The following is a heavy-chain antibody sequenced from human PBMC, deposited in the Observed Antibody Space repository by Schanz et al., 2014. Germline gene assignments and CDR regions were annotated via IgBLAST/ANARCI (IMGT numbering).Heavy chain of an antibody. D-gene: IGHD6-6*01. CDR2: MFPGGNT. V-gene: IGHV3-66*01. CDR1: GFSISDHT. J-gene: IGHJ6*02. CDR3: AKNWKGHHITGRPGWSDGMDV. Sequence: EVQLVESGGGLVQPGGSLRLSCAASGFSISDHTMRWDRQAPGKGLEWVSIMFPGGNTYYADSVKGRFTISRDNAKNTLYLQMNSLRVEDTAEYYCAKNWKGHHITGRPGWSDGMDVWGQGTTVTVSS.